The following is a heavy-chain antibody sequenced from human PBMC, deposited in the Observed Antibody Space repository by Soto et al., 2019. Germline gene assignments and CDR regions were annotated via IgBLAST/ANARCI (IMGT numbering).Heavy chain of an antibody. V-gene: IGHV1-69*13. Sequence: SVKVSCKASGGTFSSYAISWVRQAPGQGLEWMGGIIPIFGTANYAQKFQGRVTITADESTSTAYMELSSLRSEDTAVYYCARGGVVIIPAAPSYYGMDVWGQGDTVTVSS. CDR1: GGTFSSYA. CDR3: ARGGVVIIPAAPSYYGMDV. J-gene: IGHJ6*02. D-gene: IGHD3-3*01. CDR2: IIPIFGTA.